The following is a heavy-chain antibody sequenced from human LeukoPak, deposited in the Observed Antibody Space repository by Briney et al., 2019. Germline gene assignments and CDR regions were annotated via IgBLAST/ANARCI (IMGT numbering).Heavy chain of an antibody. Sequence: QPGRSLRLSCAASGFTFSSYGMHWVRQAPGKGLEWVAVISYDGSNKYYADSVKGRFTISRDNSKNTLYLQMNSLRAEDTAVYYCAKESAGYCSGGSCLGLGYWGQGTLVTVSS. V-gene: IGHV3-30*18. J-gene: IGHJ4*02. CDR1: GFTFSSYG. CDR3: AKESAGYCSGGSCLGLGY. CDR2: ISYDGSNK. D-gene: IGHD2-15*01.